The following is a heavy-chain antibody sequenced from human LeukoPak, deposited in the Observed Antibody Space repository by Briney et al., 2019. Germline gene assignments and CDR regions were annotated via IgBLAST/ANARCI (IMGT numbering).Heavy chain of an antibody. CDR2: MASSGST. CDR1: GGSIFSSRHY. J-gene: IGHJ1*01. Sequence: SETLSLTCTVSGGSIFSSRHYWGWIRQPPGKRLEWLGSMASSGSTYHNPSLKSRFTISTDTSKNHFSLKLDSVTAADTAVYYCASSSLDYYDILTGFYDWGQGTLVTVSS. D-gene: IGHD3-9*01. V-gene: IGHV4-39*07. CDR3: ASSSLDYYDILTGFYD.